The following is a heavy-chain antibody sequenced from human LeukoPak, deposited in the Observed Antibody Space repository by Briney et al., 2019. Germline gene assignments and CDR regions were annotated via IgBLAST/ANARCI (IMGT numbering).Heavy chain of an antibody. D-gene: IGHD2-15*01. CDR2: IYHSGST. Sequence: SETLSLTCTVSGGSISSYYWSWIRQPPGKGLEWIGYIYHSGSTNYNPSLKSRVTISVDTSKNQFSLKLSSVTAADTAVYYCARHPDRVVAYFDYWGQGTLVTVSS. V-gene: IGHV4-59*08. J-gene: IGHJ4*02. CDR3: ARHPDRVVAYFDY. CDR1: GGSISSYY.